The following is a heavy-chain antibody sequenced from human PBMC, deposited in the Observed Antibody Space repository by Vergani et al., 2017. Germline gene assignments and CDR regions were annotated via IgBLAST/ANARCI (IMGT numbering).Heavy chain of an antibody. J-gene: IGHJ4*02. CDR1: GGSISSYY. CDR2: IYYSGST. Sequence: QVQLQESGPGLVKPSETLSLTCTVSGGSISSYYWSWIRQPPGKGLEWFGYIYYSGSTNYNPSLKSRVTISVDTSKNQFSLKLSSVTAADTAVYYCARISAGITIFGVVTNARFDYWGQGTLVTVSS. CDR3: ARISAGITIFGVVTNARFDY. D-gene: IGHD3-3*01. V-gene: IGHV4-59*01.